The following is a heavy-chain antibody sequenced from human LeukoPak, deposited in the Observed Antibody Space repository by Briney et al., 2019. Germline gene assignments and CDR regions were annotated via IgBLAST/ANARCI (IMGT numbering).Heavy chain of an antibody. D-gene: IGHD3-3*01. J-gene: IGHJ4*02. Sequence: GRSLRLSCAASGFTFSSYAMHWIRQAPGKGLEWVAVISYDGSNKYYADSVKGRFTISRDNSKNTLYLQMNSLRAEDTAVYYCAGPIFGVVMNPFDYWGQGTLVTVSS. V-gene: IGHV3-30-3*01. CDR2: ISYDGSNK. CDR3: AGPIFGVVMNPFDY. CDR1: GFTFSSYA.